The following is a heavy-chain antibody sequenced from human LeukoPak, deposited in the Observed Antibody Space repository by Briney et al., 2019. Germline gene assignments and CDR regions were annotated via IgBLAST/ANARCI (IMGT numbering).Heavy chain of an antibody. Sequence: PGGSLRLSCTASGFTFSSYWMHWVRQAPGKGLVWVSRLNSDGSDTTYADSVKGRFTISRDNAKNTLYLQMNSLRAEDTAVYYCARAWSGGFDYWGQGTLVTVSS. J-gene: IGHJ4*02. V-gene: IGHV3-74*01. CDR1: GFTFSSYW. CDR2: LNSDGSDT. D-gene: IGHD3-10*01. CDR3: ARAWSGGFDY.